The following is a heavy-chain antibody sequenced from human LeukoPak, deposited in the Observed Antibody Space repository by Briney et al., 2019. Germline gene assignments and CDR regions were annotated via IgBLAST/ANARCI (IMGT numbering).Heavy chain of an antibody. CDR3: ARDRYFIGFDY. J-gene: IGHJ4*02. V-gene: IGHV4-30-4*08. D-gene: IGHD3-9*01. CDR1: GGSISSSSYY. CDR2: IYYSGST. Sequence: SETLSLTCTVSGGSISSSSYYWGWIRQPPGKGLEWIGYIYYSGSTYYNPSLKSRVSISIDTSKNQFSLKLSSVTAADTAVYYCARDRYFIGFDYWGQGTLVTVSS.